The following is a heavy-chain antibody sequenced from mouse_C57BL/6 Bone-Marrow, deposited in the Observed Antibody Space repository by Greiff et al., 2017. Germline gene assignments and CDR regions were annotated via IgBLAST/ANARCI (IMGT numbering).Heavy chain of an antibody. CDR2: IDPSDSET. CDR1: GYTFTSYW. J-gene: IGHJ2*01. Sequence: QVQLQQSGAELVRPGSSVKLSCKASGYTFTSYWMHWVKQRPIQGLEWIGNIDPSDSETHYNQKFKDKATLTVDKSSSTAYMQLSSLTSEDSAVYYCARRNYGSTPFDYWGQGTTLTVSS. CDR3: ARRNYGSTPFDY. D-gene: IGHD1-1*01. V-gene: IGHV1-52*01.